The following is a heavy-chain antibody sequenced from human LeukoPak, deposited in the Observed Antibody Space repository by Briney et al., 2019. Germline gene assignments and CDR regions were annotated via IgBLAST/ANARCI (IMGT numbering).Heavy chain of an antibody. V-gene: IGHV3-64*01. CDR1: GFTFSSYA. Sequence: PGGSLRLSCAASGFTFSSYAMHWVRQAPGKGLGYVSAISSNGGSTYYANSVKGRFTISRDNSKNTLYLQMGSLRAEDMAVYYCARGKYSSTPPFDYWGQGTLVTVSS. D-gene: IGHD6-13*01. CDR3: ARGKYSSTPPFDY. J-gene: IGHJ4*02. CDR2: ISSNGGST.